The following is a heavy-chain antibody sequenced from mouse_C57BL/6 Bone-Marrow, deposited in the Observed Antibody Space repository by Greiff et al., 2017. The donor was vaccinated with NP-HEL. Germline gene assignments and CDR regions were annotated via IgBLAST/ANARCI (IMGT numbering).Heavy chain of an antibody. CDR1: GFTFSDYY. CDR2: INYDGSST. Sequence: EVKLVESEGGLVQPGSSMKLSCTASGFTFSDYYMAWVRQVPEKGLEWVANINYDGSSTYYLDSLKSRFIISRDNAKNMLYLQMSSLKSEDTATSYCARDHYGSSYFWYFDVWGTGTTVTVSS. V-gene: IGHV5-16*01. CDR3: ARDHYGSSYFWYFDV. J-gene: IGHJ1*03. D-gene: IGHD1-1*01.